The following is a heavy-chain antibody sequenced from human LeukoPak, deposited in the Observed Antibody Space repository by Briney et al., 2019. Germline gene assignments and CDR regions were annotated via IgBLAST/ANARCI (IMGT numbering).Heavy chain of an antibody. D-gene: IGHD3-10*01. CDR1: GYTFTSYG. CDR3: ARVDVVRGISRGAFDI. V-gene: IGHV1-18*01. Sequence: GASVKVSCKASGYTFTSYGISWVRQAPGQGLEWMGWISAYNGNTNYAQKLQGRVTMTTDTSTSTAYMELRSLRSDDTAVYYCARVDVVRGISRGAFDIWGQGTMVTVSS. J-gene: IGHJ3*02. CDR2: ISAYNGNT.